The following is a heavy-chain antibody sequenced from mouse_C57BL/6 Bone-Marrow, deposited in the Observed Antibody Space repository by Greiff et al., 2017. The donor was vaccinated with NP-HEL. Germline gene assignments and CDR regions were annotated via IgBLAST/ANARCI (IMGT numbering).Heavy chain of an antibody. CDR2: IYPRSGNT. V-gene: IGHV1-81*01. Sequence: VQLQESGAELARPGASVKLSCKASGYTFTSYGISWVKQRTGQGLEWIGEIYPRSGNTYYNEKFKGKATLTADKSSSTAYMELRSLISEDSSVYYCGAIYSDCDSYFDYWGQGTTLTVSS. CDR1: GYTFTSYG. CDR3: GAIYSDCDSYFDY. D-gene: IGHD2-4*01. J-gene: IGHJ2*01.